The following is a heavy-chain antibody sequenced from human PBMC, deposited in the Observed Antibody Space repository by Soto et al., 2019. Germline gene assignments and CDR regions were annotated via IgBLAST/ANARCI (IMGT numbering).Heavy chain of an antibody. CDR1: GYTLTVDY. Sequence: ASLKVSCEASGYTLTVDYMHWVREAPGQGLEWMGWINPNSGSTSYAQKVQGRVTMTRDTSTSTVYMELSSLRSEDTAVYYCARDPIGYCSSTSCYWFDYWGQGTLVTVSS. CDR3: ARDPIGYCSSTSCYWFDY. D-gene: IGHD2-2*01. CDR2: INPNSGST. J-gene: IGHJ4*02. V-gene: IGHV1-46*01.